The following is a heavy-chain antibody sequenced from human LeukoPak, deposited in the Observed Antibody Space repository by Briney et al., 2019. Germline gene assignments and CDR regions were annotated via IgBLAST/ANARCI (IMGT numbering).Heavy chain of an antibody. CDR3: ARSGLAYCSGDCSNWFDP. Sequence: SETLSLTCAVSGGSISSSNWWSWVRQPPGKGLEWIGEIYHSGSTNYNPSLKSRVTISVDKSKNQFSLKLSSVTAADTAVYYCARSGLAYCSGDCSNWFDPWGQGTLVTVSS. D-gene: IGHD2-21*02. J-gene: IGHJ5*02. V-gene: IGHV4-4*02. CDR1: GGSISSSNW. CDR2: IYHSGST.